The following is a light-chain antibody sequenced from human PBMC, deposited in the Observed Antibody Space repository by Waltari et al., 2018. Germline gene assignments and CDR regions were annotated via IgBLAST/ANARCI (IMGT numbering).Light chain of an antibody. J-gene: IGLJ3*02. V-gene: IGLV2-14*01. Sequence: QSALTQPASVSGSPGQSITISCTGTSSDVGGYNYVFWYQQHPGKVPKLLLFDVSNRPSGVSNRFSGSKSGNTASLTISGLQAEDESDYYCCSFTSRSTWVFGGGTKLTVL. CDR2: DVS. CDR3: CSFTSRSTWV. CDR1: SSDVGGYNY.